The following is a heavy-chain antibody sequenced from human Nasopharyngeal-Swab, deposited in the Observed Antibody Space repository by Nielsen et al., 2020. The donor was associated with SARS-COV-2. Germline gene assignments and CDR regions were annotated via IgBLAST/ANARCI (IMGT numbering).Heavy chain of an antibody. V-gene: IGHV1-46*01. CDR1: GYTFTSYY. Sequence: SVKVSCKASGYTFTSYYMHWVRQAPGQGLEWMGLINPSGSTTYSEKFQGRVTMTSDTSTSTVYMELSSLRSEDTAVYYCARELSPYYDFWSGWLDYWGQGILVTVSS. CDR3: ARELSPYYDFWSGWLDY. CDR2: INPSGST. D-gene: IGHD3-3*01. J-gene: IGHJ4*02.